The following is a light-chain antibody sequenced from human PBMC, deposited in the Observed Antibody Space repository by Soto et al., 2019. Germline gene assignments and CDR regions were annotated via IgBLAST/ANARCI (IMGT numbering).Light chain of an antibody. Sequence: QAVATQEPSFSVSPGRTVTLTCGLSSGSVSTSYYPSWYQLTPRQAPRTLIYSTNTRSSRVTNRFSGSILENKAALTITGAQADDESDYYCVLYMGTGISVFGGGTKLTVL. J-gene: IGLJ3*02. CDR1: SGSVSTSYY. V-gene: IGLV8-61*01. CDR2: STN. CDR3: VLYMGTGISV.